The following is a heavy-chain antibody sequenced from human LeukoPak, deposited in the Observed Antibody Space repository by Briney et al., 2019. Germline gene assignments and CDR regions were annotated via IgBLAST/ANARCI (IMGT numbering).Heavy chain of an antibody. CDR1: GISFSTYA. CDR3: AKPSYDFGSRYYFDY. CDR2: ISGTGDRT. V-gene: IGHV3-23*01. Sequence: GGSLRLSCAASGISFSTYAMSWVRQAPGKGLEWVSTISGTGDRTCYADSVKGRFTISRDNSKNTLYLQMNSLRAEDTAVYYCAKPSYDFGSRYYFDYWGQGTLVTVSS. J-gene: IGHJ4*02. D-gene: IGHD3-3*01.